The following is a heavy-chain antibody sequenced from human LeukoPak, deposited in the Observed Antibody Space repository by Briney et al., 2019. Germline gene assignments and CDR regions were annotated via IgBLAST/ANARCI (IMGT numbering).Heavy chain of an antibody. CDR1: GFTFSSYA. Sequence: GRSLRLPCAASGFTFSSYAMHWVRQAPGKGLEWVAVISYDGSNKYYADSVKGRFTIFRDNSKNTLYLQMNSLRAEDTAVYYCARALFDYWGQGTLVTVSS. CDR3: ARALFDY. CDR2: ISYDGSNK. J-gene: IGHJ4*02. V-gene: IGHV3-30*04.